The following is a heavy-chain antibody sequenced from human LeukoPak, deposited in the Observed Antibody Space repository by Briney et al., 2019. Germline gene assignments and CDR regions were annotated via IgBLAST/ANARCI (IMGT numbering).Heavy chain of an antibody. D-gene: IGHD3-22*01. Sequence: SETLSLTCTVSGGSISSYYWSWIRQPPGKGLEWIGYIYYSGSTNYNPSLKSRVTISVNTSKNQFSLKLSSVTAADTAVYYCARLIRYDSSGYYLGAFDIWGQGTMVTVSS. CDR1: GGSISSYY. V-gene: IGHV4-59*08. CDR3: ARLIRYDSSGYYLGAFDI. CDR2: IYYSGST. J-gene: IGHJ3*02.